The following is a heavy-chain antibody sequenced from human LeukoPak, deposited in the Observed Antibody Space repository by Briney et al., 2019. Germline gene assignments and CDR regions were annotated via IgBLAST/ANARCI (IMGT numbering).Heavy chain of an antibody. J-gene: IGHJ3*02. V-gene: IGHV3-23*01. CDR1: GFTFSSYG. Sequence: GGSLRLSCAAPGFTFSSYGMSWVRQAPGKGLEWVSAISGSGGSTYYADSVKGRFTISRDNSKNTLYLQMNSLRAEDTAVYYCAKDSFELRYQGAYAFDIWGQGTMVTVSS. CDR3: AKDSFELRYQGAYAFDI. CDR2: ISGSGGST. D-gene: IGHD1-26*01.